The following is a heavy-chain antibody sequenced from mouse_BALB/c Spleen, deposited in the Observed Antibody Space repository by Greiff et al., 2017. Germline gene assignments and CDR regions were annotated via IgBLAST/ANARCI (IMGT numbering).Heavy chain of an antibody. V-gene: IGHV1-69*02. CDR2: IYPSDSYT. D-gene: IGHD2-1*01. J-gene: IGHJ1*01. CDR3: TRQGGYYYGNYWYFDV. Sequence: VQLQQPGAELVRPGASVKLSCKASGYTFTSYWINWVKQRPGQGLEWIGNIYPSDSYTNYNQKFKDKATLTVDKSSSTAYMQLSSPTSEDSAVYYCTRQGGYYYGNYWYFDVWGAGTTVTVSS. CDR1: GYTFTSYW.